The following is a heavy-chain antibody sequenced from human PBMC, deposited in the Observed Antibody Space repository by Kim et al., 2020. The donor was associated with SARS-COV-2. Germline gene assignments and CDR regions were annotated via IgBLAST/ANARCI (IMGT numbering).Heavy chain of an antibody. CDR2: TYYRSKWYN. D-gene: IGHD6-19*01. V-gene: IGHV6-1*01. CDR1: GDSVSNNSAA. J-gene: IGHJ4*02. CDR3: AGGRSSGPDY. Sequence: SQTLSLTCAISGDSVSNNSAAWNWLRQSPSRGLECLGRTYYRSKWYNDYAVSVKSRITINSDTSKNQFSLQLNSVTPEDTAVYFCAGGRSSGPDYWGQGTLVTVSS.